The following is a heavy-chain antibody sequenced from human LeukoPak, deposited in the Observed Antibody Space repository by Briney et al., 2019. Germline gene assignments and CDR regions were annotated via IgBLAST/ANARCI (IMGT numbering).Heavy chain of an antibody. CDR3: ARYNAAAGDY. J-gene: IGHJ4*02. CDR1: GFTFSSYW. CDR2: IKNDGSVT. D-gene: IGHD6-13*01. Sequence: PGRSLRLSCAASGFTFSSYWMQWVRQAPGKGLVWVSRIKNDGSVTNYADSVKGRYTISRDNAKNTLYLQMNSLRAEDTAVYYCARYNAAAGDYWGQGTLVTVSS. V-gene: IGHV3-74*01.